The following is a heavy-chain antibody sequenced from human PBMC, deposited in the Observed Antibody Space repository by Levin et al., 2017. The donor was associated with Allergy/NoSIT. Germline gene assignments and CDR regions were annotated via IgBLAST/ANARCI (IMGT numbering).Heavy chain of an antibody. CDR1: GFTFSSYW. CDR2: VNNDGSDI. Sequence: GESLKISCAASGFTFSSYWMYWVRQVPGTGLVWVSRVNNDGSDIIYEESVKGRFTSSRDNAKSTLYLQMDSLRVEDTAVYYCGRGGNLGSIDYWGPGTLVTVSS. CDR3: GRGGNLGSIDY. J-gene: IGHJ4*02. V-gene: IGHV3-74*01. D-gene: IGHD6-6*01.